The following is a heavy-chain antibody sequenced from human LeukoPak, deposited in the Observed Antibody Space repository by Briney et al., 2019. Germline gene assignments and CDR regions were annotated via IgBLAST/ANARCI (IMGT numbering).Heavy chain of an antibody. CDR1: GGTFSSYA. V-gene: IGHV1-69*13. CDR2: IIPIFGTA. Sequence: SVKVSCKASGGTFSSYAISWVRQAPGQGLEWMGGIIPIFGTANYAQKFQGRVTITADESTSTAYMELSSLRSEDTAVYYCARNSYYYDSSGYYYGIPLFDYWGQGTLVTVSS. D-gene: IGHD3-22*01. J-gene: IGHJ4*02. CDR3: ARNSYYYDSSGYYYGIPLFDY.